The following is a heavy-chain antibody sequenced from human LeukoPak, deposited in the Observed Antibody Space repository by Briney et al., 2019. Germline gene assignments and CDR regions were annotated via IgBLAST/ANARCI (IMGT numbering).Heavy chain of an antibody. CDR1: GYTFTEYY. V-gene: IGHV1-2*02. CDR2: INPNSGGA. CDR3: ARGQSLNDY. J-gene: IGHJ4*02. Sequence: ASVKVSCRASGYTFTEYYMHWVRQAPGQGLEWMGWINPNSGGANYAENFQGRVTMTRDTSISTAYMELSSLRYDDTALYYCARGQSLNDYWGQGTLVTVSS.